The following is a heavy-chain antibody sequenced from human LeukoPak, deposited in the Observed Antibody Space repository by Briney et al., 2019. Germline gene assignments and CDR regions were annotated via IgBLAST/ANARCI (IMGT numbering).Heavy chain of an antibody. J-gene: IGHJ5*02. CDR3: ARVAEIHIVA. V-gene: IGHV1-2*06. Sequence: SVKVSCKASGGTFSSYAISWVRQAPGQGLEWMGRINPNSGGTNYAQKFQGRVTMTRDTSISTAYMELSRLRSDDTAVYYCARVAEIHIVAWGQGTLVTVSS. CDR1: GGTFSSYA. CDR2: INPNSGGT. D-gene: IGHD2-21*01.